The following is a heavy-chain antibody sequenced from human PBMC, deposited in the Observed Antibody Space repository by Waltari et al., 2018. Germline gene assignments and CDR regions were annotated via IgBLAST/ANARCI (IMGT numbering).Heavy chain of an antibody. CDR3: ARGGLHDYGDYEGY. V-gene: IGHV1-69*10. D-gene: IGHD4-17*01. J-gene: IGHJ4*02. CDR2: IIPVLGIA. CDR1: GGTFSSYA. Sequence: QVQLVQSGAEVKTPGSSVKVSCKASGGTFSSYAISWVRQAPGQGLEWMGGIIPVLGIANTAQKFQGRVTITADKSTSTAYMELSSLRSEDTAVYYCARGGLHDYGDYEGYWGQGTLVTVSS.